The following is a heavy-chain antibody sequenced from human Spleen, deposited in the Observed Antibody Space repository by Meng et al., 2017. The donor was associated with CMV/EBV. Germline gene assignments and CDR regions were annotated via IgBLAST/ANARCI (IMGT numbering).Heavy chain of an antibody. CDR2: INPDSGAT. CDR3: ARVQGGQRGMDV. CDR1: GYTFTGYY. Sequence: ASVKVSCKASGYTFTGYYIHWLRQAPGQGLEWMGWINPDSGATNYAHKSQGRVSMTRDTSVSSVYMELSRLRSDDTAVYYCARVQGGQRGMDVWGQGTTVTVSS. J-gene: IGHJ6*02. D-gene: IGHD5-24*01. V-gene: IGHV1-2*07.